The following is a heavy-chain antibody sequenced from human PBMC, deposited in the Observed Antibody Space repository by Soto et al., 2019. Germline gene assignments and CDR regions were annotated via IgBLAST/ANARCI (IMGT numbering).Heavy chain of an antibody. V-gene: IGHV3-74*01. J-gene: IGHJ4*02. Sequence: SLRLSCVVSGFSFSSSWMHWVRQAPGKGLVWVSRVNSDGTYINYADSVKGRFTTSRDNAKNMLYLQMNSLRVEDTALYYCVTGWSEYWGQGTRVTV. D-gene: IGHD2-8*01. CDR2: VNSDGTYI. CDR1: GFSFSSSW. CDR3: VTGWSEY.